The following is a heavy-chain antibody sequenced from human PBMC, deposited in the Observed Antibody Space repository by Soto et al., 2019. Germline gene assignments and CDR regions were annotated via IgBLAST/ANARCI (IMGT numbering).Heavy chain of an antibody. V-gene: IGHV4-59*01. J-gene: IGHJ6*02. D-gene: IGHD6-13*01. CDR2: LNYSRRS. CDR1: GGSISSYY. CDR3: ARTGGYSSSWYDYYNGMDV. Sequence: SETRSLTCSVSGGSISSYYCSWVRQPPGKLLMGIGNLNYSRRSNSHTSQKRRVTITEDTSKTQYSLKLSSVTDADTAVYYCARTGGYSSSWYDYYNGMDVWGQGTTVTVSS.